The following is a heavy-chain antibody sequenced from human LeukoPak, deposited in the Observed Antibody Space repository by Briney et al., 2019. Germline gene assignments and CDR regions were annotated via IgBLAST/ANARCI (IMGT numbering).Heavy chain of an antibody. CDR2: INPGGGNA. CDR1: GYTFTSYY. Sequence: GASVKVSCKASGYTFTSYYMYWVRQAPGQGLEWMGIINPGGGNASYAQKFQGRVTMTSDMSTSTVYLDLSSLRSEDTAVYYCARRGVVPAGIPFDYWGQGTLVTVSS. CDR3: ARRGVVPAGIPFDY. D-gene: IGHD2-2*01. V-gene: IGHV1-46*01. J-gene: IGHJ4*02.